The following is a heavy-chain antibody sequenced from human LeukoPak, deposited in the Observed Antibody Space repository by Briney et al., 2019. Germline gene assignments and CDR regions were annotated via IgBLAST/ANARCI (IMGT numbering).Heavy chain of an antibody. D-gene: IGHD5-12*01. Sequence: GESLKISCQGSGHSFSNQWIAWVRQMPGKGLEWMGIIYPGDSDSRYSASFEGRVTFSADKSINTAYLQWRSLKASDTAIYFCARQASGYDFGDYYYYYMDVWGKGTAVTISS. CDR3: ARQASGYDFGDYYYYYMDV. CDR2: IYPGDSDS. CDR1: GHSFSNQW. V-gene: IGHV5-51*01. J-gene: IGHJ6*03.